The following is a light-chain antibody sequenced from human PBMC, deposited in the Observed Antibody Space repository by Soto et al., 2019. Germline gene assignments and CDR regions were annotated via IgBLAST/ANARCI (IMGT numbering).Light chain of an antibody. CDR2: EVS. V-gene: IGLV2-14*01. J-gene: IGLJ2*01. CDR1: SSDVGAYTY. CDR3: SSYTTSNTLV. Sequence: QSALTQPASVSGSPGQSITISCTGTSSDVGAYTYVSWYQQHPGKAPKLMIFEVSDGPSGVSNRFSGSKSGNTASLTISGLQAEDEADYYCSSYTTSNTLVFGGGTKVTAL.